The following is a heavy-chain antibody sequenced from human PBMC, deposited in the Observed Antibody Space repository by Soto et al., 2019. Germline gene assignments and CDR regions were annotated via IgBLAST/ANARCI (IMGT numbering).Heavy chain of an antibody. J-gene: IGHJ3*02. D-gene: IGHD1-7*01. Sequence: QPGGSRRLSCAASDFTFSNYVMNWVRQAPGKGLEWVATISYSVDKTHYADSVRGRFTISRDNSKNTLSLQMNSLRAEDAAVYYCVRRAITATTKWGAFDIWGQGIMVTGS. CDR2: ISYSVDKT. V-gene: IGHV3-23*01. CDR1: DFTFSNYV. CDR3: VRRAITATTKWGAFDI.